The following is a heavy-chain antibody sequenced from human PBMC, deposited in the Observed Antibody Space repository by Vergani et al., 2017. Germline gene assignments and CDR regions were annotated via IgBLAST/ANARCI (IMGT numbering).Heavy chain of an antibody. V-gene: IGHV3-30-3*01. J-gene: IGHJ6*04. CDR1: GFTFSSYA. D-gene: IGHD2-2*01. Sequence: QVQLVESGGGVVQPGRSLRLSCAASGFTFSSYAMHWVRQAPGKGLEWVAVISYDGSNKYYADSMKGRFTISRDNSKNTLYLQMNSLRAEDTAVYYCARDIRRYCSSTSCWVPMDVWGKGTTVTVSS. CDR3: ARDIRRYCSSTSCWVPMDV. CDR2: ISYDGSNK.